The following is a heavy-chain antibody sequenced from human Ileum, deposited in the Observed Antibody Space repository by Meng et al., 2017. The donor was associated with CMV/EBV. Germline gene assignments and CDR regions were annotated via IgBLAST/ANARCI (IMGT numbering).Heavy chain of an antibody. J-gene: IGHJ5*02. CDR3: ARKISSGYYLNWFDP. V-gene: IGHV4-4*02. Sequence: SYDSISSNNWWPWVRPSPGKGLEWIGEIYHSGTTNYNPSLKSRVTISVDKSKNQFFLKMTSVTAADTALYYCARKISSGYYLNWFDPWGRGTLVTVSS. CDR1: YDSISSNNW. D-gene: IGHD3-22*01. CDR2: IYHSGTT.